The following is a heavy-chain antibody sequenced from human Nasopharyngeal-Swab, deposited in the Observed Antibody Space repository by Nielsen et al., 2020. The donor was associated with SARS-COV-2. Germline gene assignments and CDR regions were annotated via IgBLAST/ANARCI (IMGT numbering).Heavy chain of an antibody. CDR3: ATHYYDSSGYFQGDY. CDR2: IYYSGST. CDR1: GGSISSSSYY. D-gene: IGHD3-22*01. Sequence: SETLSLTCTVSGGSISSSSYYWGWIRQPPGKGLEWFGSIYYSGSTYYNPSLKSRVTISVDTSKNQFSLKLSSVTAADTAVYYCATHYYDSSGYFQGDYWGQGTLVTVSS. J-gene: IGHJ4*02. V-gene: IGHV4-39*01.